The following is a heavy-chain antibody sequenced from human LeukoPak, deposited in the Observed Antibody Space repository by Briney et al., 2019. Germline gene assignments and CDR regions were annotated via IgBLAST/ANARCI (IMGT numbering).Heavy chain of an antibody. V-gene: IGHV3-7*01. D-gene: IGHD5-18*01. CDR2: IKQDGSEK. CDR1: GFTFSGFW. CDR3: AREGDKAVITYAY. Sequence: GGSLRLFCAASGFTFSGFWMNWLRQAPGKGLEWVANIKQDGSEKYYVDSVKGRFTISRDNAKNSLFLQMNSLRAEDTAVYYCAREGDKAVITYAYWGEGTLVTVSS. J-gene: IGHJ4*02.